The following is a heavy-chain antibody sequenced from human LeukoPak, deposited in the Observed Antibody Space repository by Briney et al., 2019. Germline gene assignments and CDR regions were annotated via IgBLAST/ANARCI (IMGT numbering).Heavy chain of an antibody. Sequence: QPGGSLRLSCAASGIVFSNTAMNWARQSPGRGLEWFYAISGGGERTFYVVCVKGGFTIYRDKSKNMVYLQMNSLRADDTAIYYCGKDGGQYSSGPEFDPRGQGALVTVSS. CDR1: GIVFSNTA. CDR2: ISGGGERT. J-gene: IGHJ5*02. D-gene: IGHD6-19*01. CDR3: GKDGGQYSSGPEFDP. V-gene: IGHV3-23*01.